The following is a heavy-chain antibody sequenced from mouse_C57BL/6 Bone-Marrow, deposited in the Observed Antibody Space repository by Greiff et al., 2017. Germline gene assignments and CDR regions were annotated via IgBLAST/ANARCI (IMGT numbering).Heavy chain of an antibody. CDR3: ARLLTGTDWYFDV. CDR2: INPSNGGT. Sequence: QVQLQQPGTELVKPGASVKLSCKASGYTFTSYWMHWVKQRPGQGLEWIGNINPSNGGTNYNEKFKSKATLTVDQSSSTAYMQLSSLTSEDSAVYYCARLLTGTDWYFDVWGTGTTVTVSS. V-gene: IGHV1-53*01. J-gene: IGHJ1*03. CDR1: GYTFTSYW. D-gene: IGHD4-1*01.